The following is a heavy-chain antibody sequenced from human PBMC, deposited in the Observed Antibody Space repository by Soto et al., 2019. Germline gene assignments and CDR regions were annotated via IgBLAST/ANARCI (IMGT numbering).Heavy chain of an antibody. J-gene: IGHJ4*02. Sequence: QLQLQESGSRLVKSSQTLSLTCTVSGDSMTSGDYSWSWIRQPPGKGLEWLGYIYRTGNTHYRPSFKSRVSIAQARSKNQLSRELTSVTAADTAVYYCARGDYQYSIDDWGQGTLGTLSS. D-gene: IGHD2-2*01. CDR3: ARGDYQYSIDD. CDR1: GDSMTSGDYS. V-gene: IGHV4-30-2*01. CDR2: IYRTGNT.